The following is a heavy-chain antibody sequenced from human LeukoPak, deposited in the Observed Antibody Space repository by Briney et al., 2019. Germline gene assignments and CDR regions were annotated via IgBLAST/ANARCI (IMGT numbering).Heavy chain of an antibody. Sequence: ASVKVSCKVSGYTLTELSMHRVRQAPGKGLEWMGGFDPEDGETIYAQKFQGRVTMTEDTSTDTAYMELSSLRSEDTTVYYCATDLQVLRTFDYWGQGTLVTVSS. J-gene: IGHJ4*02. CDR1: GYTLTELS. V-gene: IGHV1-24*01. CDR2: FDPEDGET. CDR3: ATDLQVLRTFDY.